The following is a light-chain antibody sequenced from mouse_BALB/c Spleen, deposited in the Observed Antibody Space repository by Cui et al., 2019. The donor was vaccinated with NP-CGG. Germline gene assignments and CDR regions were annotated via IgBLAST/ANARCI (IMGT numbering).Light chain of an antibody. Sequence: QAVVTQDSAFTTLPGTTVTPICSSSTAAVTTNNYANWVQEKPDHLFTGLIGGSNNRAPGVPARFSGSLIGVKAALTITGAQTEDEEIYFCALWYSNHWVFGRGTKLTVL. J-gene: IGLJ1*01. CDR1: TAAVTTNNY. CDR2: GSN. V-gene: IGLV1*01. CDR3: ALWYSNHWV.